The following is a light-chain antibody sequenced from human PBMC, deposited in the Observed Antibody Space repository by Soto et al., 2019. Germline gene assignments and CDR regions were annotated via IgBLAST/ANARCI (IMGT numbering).Light chain of an antibody. CDR2: GAS. J-gene: IGKJ4*01. CDR1: QSVSSN. Sequence: EIVMTQSPATLSVSPGERATLSCRASQSVSSNLAWYQQKPGQAPRLLIYGASTRATGIPARFSGSVSETEFTLDISSLQYEDFAVYYCQHYNNRPLTFGGGTKVEIK. V-gene: IGKV3-15*01. CDR3: QHYNNRPLT.